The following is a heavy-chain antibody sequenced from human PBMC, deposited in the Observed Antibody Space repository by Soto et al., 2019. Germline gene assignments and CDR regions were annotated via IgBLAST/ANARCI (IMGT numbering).Heavy chain of an antibody. V-gene: IGHV2-5*02. CDR1: GFSLSSTRMA. J-gene: IGHJ4*02. Sequence: QITLKESGPTLVKPTQTLTLTCTFSGFSLSSTRMAVGWIRQPPGKALEWLALIYWDDDKRYSPFLKSRLTLTKDTSKNQVVHTMSNMDPVDTARYYCAHIVVAGLGYYFDYWGQGTLVTVSS. D-gene: IGHD6-19*01. CDR2: IYWDDDK. CDR3: AHIVVAGLGYYFDY.